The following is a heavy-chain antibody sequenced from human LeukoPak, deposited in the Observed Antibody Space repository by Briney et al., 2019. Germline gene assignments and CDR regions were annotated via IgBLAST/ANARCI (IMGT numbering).Heavy chain of an antibody. D-gene: IGHD3-16*01. CDR1: GFTFSAYT. V-gene: IGHV3-48*01. J-gene: IGHJ4*02. CDR2: ISSVM. CDR3: VRDFAYAFDH. Sequence: GGSLRLSCAASGFTFSAYTMNWVRQAPGKGLEWISYISSVMSYADSVKGRFTISRDNAKNSLYLQMSSLRPEDTAAYYCVRDFAYAFDHWGQGTLVTVSS.